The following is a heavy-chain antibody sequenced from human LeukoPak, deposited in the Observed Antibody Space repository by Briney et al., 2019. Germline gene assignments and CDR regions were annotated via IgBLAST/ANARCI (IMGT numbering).Heavy chain of an antibody. CDR3: ARDFGIAAAGSRYWYFDL. CDR1: GGSISSYY. J-gene: IGHJ2*01. D-gene: IGHD6-13*01. CDR2: IYYSGST. V-gene: IGHV4-59*01. Sequence: PETLSLTCTVSGGSISSYYWSWIRQSPGKGLEWIGYIYYSGSTNYNPSLKSRVTIYVDTSKNQFSLKLSSVTAADTAVYYCARDFGIAAAGSRYWYFDLWGRGTLVTVSS.